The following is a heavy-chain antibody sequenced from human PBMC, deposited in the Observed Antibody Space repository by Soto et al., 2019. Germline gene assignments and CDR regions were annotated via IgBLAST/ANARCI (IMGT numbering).Heavy chain of an antibody. Sequence: EVQLVESGGGLVKPGGSLRLSCAASGFTFSIYSMNWVRQAPGKGLEWVSSISDSSHFIYDADSVKGRFTVSRDNAKNSLYLQMNSLRAEDTAVYYCVRVRSGGSGYFDYWGQGTLVTVSS. J-gene: IGHJ4*02. CDR1: GFTFSIYS. CDR3: VRVRSGGSGYFDY. D-gene: IGHD2-15*01. V-gene: IGHV3-21*01. CDR2: ISDSSHFI.